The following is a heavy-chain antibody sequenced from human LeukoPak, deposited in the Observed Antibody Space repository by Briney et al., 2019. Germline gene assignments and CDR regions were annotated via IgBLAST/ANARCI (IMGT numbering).Heavy chain of an antibody. J-gene: IGHJ4*02. D-gene: IGHD5-24*01. CDR1: GVSFSGYY. V-gene: IGHV4-34*01. Sequence: SETLSLTCAVYGVSFSGYYWSWIRQPPGKGLEWIGEINHSGSTNYNPSLKSRVTISVDTSKNQFSLKLSSVTAADTAVYFCARGGDAHKGGNYWGQGTLVTVSS. CDR3: ARGGDAHKGGNY. CDR2: INHSGST.